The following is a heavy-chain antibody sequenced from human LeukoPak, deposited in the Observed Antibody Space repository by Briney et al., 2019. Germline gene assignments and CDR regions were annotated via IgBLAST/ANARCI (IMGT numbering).Heavy chain of an antibody. CDR2: INHSGST. D-gene: IGHD3-10*01. CDR1: GGSFSGYY. V-gene: IGHV4-34*01. J-gene: IGHJ6*03. CDR3: ARALRGSGYYYYYYMDV. Sequence: SETLSLTCAVYGGSFSGYYWSWIRQPPGKGLEWIGEINHSGSTNYNPSLKSRVTISVDTSKSQFSLKLSSVTAADTAVYYCARALRGSGYYYYYYMDVWGKGTTVTVSS.